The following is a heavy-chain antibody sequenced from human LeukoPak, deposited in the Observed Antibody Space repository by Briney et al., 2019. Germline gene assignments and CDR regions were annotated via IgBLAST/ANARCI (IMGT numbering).Heavy chain of an antibody. CDR2: ITSGSGSNV. J-gene: IGHJ4*02. V-gene: IGHV3-23*01. D-gene: IGHD3-22*01. CDR1: GFTFSSHA. Sequence: GGSLRLSCAASGFTFSSHAMSWVRQAPGKGLEWVSAITSGSGSNVYYTDSLKGRFTISRDNSKNTLCLQMNSLRAEDTAVYFCAKRGVVIRVILVGFHKEAYYFDSWGQGALVTVSS. CDR3: AKRGVVIRVILVGFHKEAYYFDS.